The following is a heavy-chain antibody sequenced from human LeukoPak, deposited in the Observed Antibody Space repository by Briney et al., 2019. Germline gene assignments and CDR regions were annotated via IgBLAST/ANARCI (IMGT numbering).Heavy chain of an antibody. CDR1: GFTFSDYY. Sequence: GGSLRLSCAASGFTFSDYYMSWIRQAPGKGLEWVSGITWNSGSTGYADSVKGRFTISRDDAKNSLYLQMNSLRAEDTALYYCVKGIITFGRVIVTDAFETWGQGTMVIVSS. CDR3: VKGIITFGRVIVTDAFET. CDR2: ITWNSGST. V-gene: IGHV3-9*01. D-gene: IGHD3-16*02. J-gene: IGHJ3*02.